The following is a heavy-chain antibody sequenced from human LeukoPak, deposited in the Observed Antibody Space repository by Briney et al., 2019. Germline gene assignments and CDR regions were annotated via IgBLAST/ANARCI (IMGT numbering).Heavy chain of an antibody. J-gene: IGHJ4*02. D-gene: IGHD4-17*01. CDR3: ARRETSPDYGAYVLDY. V-gene: IGHV4-39*01. Sequence: SETLSLTCTVSGGSISSSSYYWGWIRQPPWKGLERLGSIYYSGSTYYNPSLKSRVTISVGTSKNQFSLKLSSVPAADTAVYYCARRETSPDYGAYVLDYWGQGTLVTVSS. CDR2: IYYSGST. CDR1: GGSISSSSYY.